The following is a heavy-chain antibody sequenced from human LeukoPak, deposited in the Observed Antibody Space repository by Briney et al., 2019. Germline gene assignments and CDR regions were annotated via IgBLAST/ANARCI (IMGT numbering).Heavy chain of an antibody. CDR1: GGSISSSTNW. CDR3: ATNGFYCMDV. J-gene: IGHJ6*03. V-gene: IGHV4-4*02. D-gene: IGHD5-24*01. CDR2: IYHSGGT. Sequence: SETLSLTCAVSGGSISSSTNWWSWVRQPPGKGLEWIGEIYHSGGTNYNPSLKSRITISVDKSQNQFSLKVNSLTAADTAVYYCATNGFYCMDVWGKGTTVTVSS.